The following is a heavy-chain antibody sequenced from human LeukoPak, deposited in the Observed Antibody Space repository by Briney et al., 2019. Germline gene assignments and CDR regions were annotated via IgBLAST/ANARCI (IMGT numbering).Heavy chain of an antibody. CDR3: ARPADYYDSSGLFDY. D-gene: IGHD3-22*01. V-gene: IGHV4-34*01. CDR2: INRSGST. J-gene: IGHJ4*02. CDR1: GGSFSGYY. Sequence: SETLSLTCAVYGGSFSGYYWSWIRQPPGKGLEWIGEINRSGSTNYNPSLKSRVTISVDTSKNQFSLKLSSVTAADTAVYYCARPADYYDSSGLFDYWGQGTLVTVSS.